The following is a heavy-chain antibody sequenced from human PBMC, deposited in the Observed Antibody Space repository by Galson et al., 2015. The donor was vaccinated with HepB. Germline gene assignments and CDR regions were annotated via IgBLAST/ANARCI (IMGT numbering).Heavy chain of an antibody. CDR3: ASSSGYYYLRGGYFDL. V-gene: IGHV4-38-2*02. D-gene: IGHD3-22*01. CDR2: IYHSGST. CDR1: GYSISSGYY. J-gene: IGHJ2*01. Sequence: SETLSLTCTVSGYSISSGYYWGWIRQPPGKGLEWIGSIYHSGSTYYNPSLKSRVTISVDTSKNQFSLKLSSVTAADTAVYYCASSSGYYYLRGGYFDLWGRGTLVTVSS.